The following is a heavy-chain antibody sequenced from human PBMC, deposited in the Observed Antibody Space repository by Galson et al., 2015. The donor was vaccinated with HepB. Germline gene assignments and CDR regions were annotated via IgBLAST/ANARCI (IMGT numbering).Heavy chain of an antibody. V-gene: IGHV3-48*03. CDR3: ARESYYGSGSYGSAPPYGMDV. CDR1: GFTFSSYE. CDR2: ISSSGSTI. J-gene: IGHJ6*02. Sequence: SLRLSCAASGFTFSSYEMNWVRQAPGKGLEWVSYISSSGSTIYYADSVKGRFTISRDNAKNSLYLQMNSLRAEDTAVYYCARESYYGSGSYGSAPPYGMDVWGQGTTVTVSS. D-gene: IGHD3-10*01.